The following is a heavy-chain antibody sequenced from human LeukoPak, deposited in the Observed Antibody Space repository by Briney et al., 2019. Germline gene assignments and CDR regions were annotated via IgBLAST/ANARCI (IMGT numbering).Heavy chain of an antibody. Sequence: WQSLTLTFEASGCSFGGYWMSWVRQAPGKRLEWVANIKPDGSEIYYVDSVKGRFTISRDNAKNSLYLQMNSLRAEDTAVYYCAKVREGAFDYWGQGTLVTVSS. J-gene: IGHJ4*02. CDR3: AKVREGAFDY. CDR1: GCSFGGYW. D-gene: IGHD2-2*01. CDR2: IKPDGSEI. V-gene: IGHV3-7*02.